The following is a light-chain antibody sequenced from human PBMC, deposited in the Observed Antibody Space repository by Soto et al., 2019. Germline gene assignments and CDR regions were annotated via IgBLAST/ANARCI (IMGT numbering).Light chain of an antibody. CDR1: QSVSSSY. J-gene: IGKJ3*01. CDR2: DAS. Sequence: EIVLTQSPGTLSLSPGERATLSCRASQSVSSSYLAWYQQKPGQAPRLLIYDASSRATGIPDRFSGSGSGTDFTLTISRLEPEDFEVYYCQQYGNSPFAFGPGTKVDIK. CDR3: QQYGNSPFA. V-gene: IGKV3-20*01.